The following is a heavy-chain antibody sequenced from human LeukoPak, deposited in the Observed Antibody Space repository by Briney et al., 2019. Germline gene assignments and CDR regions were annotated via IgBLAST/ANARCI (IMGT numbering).Heavy chain of an antibody. CDR1: GFTFSSYA. D-gene: IGHD5-12*01. CDR3: AKYTTITGSTDY. J-gene: IGHJ4*02. V-gene: IGHV3-23*01. CDR2: IPGSGGST. Sequence: PGGSLRLSCAASGFTFSSYAMSWVRQAPGKGLEWVSPIPGSGGSTYYAASVNGRFIISSDNSKNTLDLQKNSLRAEDTAVYYCAKYTTITGSTDYWGQGTLVTVSS.